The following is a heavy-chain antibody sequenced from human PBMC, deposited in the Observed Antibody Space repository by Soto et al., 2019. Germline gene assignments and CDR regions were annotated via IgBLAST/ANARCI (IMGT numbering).Heavy chain of an antibody. Sequence: EVPLVESGGGLVKPGGSLRLSCAVSGFTLTNVWMNWVRQAPGKGLEWVGRIRSDGTTDYAAPVKGRFTISRDDSTNTLFLQVDSLKTEDTAVYYCSHGYEQFFNSWGQGTLGTVSS. CDR3: SHGYEQFFNS. CDR2: IRSDGTT. D-gene: IGHD3-22*01. CDR1: GFTLTNVW. V-gene: IGHV3-15*07. J-gene: IGHJ4*02.